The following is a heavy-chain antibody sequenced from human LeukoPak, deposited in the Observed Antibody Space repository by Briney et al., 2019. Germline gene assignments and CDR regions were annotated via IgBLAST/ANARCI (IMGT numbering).Heavy chain of an antibody. CDR1: GFTFSTYG. D-gene: IGHD5-12*01. CDR3: ARDLVATFFEPGDY. J-gene: IGHJ4*02. Sequence: GGSLRLSCAASGFTFSTYGMQWVRQASGKGLEWVGRIRSKANSYATAYAASVKGRFTISRDDSKNTAYLQMNSLRAEDTAVYYCARDLVATFFEPGDYWGQGTLVTVSS. CDR2: IRSKANSYAT. V-gene: IGHV3-73*01.